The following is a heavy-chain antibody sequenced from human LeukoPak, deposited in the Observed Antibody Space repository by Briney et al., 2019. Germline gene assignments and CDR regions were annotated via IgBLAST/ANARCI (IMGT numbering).Heavy chain of an antibody. V-gene: IGHV3-7*01. CDR3: GDGGGFYIA. Sequence: GGSLRLSCAASGFTFSRYWMTWVRQAPGTGLELVANIKEDGSERYYVDSVKGRFTISRDNAKISLYLQMNSLRAEDTAVYYCGDGGGFYIAWGQGTLVTVSS. CDR2: IKEDGSER. CDR1: GFTFSRYW. D-gene: IGHD4-23*01. J-gene: IGHJ5*02.